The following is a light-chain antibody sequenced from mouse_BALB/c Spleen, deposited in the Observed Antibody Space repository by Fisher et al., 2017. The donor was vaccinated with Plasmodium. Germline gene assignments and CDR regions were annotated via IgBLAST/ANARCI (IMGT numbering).Light chain of an antibody. V-gene: IGKV5-43*01. CDR3: QQSNSWPLT. Sequence: DIVLTQSPVTLSVTPGDSVSLSCRASQTVSSNLHWYQQKSHESPRLLINYTSQSISGIPSRFSGSGSGTDFTLSINRVETEDFGMYFCQQSNSWPLTFGAGTKLDLK. CDR1: QTVSSN. CDR2: YTS. J-gene: IGKJ5*01.